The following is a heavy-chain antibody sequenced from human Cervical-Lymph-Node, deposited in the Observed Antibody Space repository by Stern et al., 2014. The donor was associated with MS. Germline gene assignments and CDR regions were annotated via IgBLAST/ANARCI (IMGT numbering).Heavy chain of an antibody. CDR3: AFGGRSGYPKHFDP. Sequence: VQLVESGAEVKKPGSSVKVSCKASGGTFSTYSISWVRQAPGQGLEWMGGITPIFAIANYAQKFHGRVTITADDSTSTAYMELSSLRSEDTAVYYCAFGGRSGYPKHFDPWGQGTVVTVSS. CDR1: GGTFSTYS. CDR2: ITPIFAIA. V-gene: IGHV1-69*01. D-gene: IGHD5-12*01. J-gene: IGHJ5*02.